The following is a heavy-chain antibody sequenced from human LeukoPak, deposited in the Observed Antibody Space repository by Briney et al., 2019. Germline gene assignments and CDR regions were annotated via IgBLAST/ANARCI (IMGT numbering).Heavy chain of an antibody. CDR1: GFTFSSYA. V-gene: IGHV3-30*11. J-gene: IGHJ4*02. D-gene: IGHD3-10*01. Sequence: WGSPRLSFAAAGFTFSSYAMHWVRQAPGQGVEWGGVISYYGSNKYYADSVKGRFTISRDNSKNTLYLQMNSLRAEDTAVYYCAREGYYGSGSPPSLYFDYWGQGTLVTVSS. CDR2: ISYYGSNK. CDR3: AREGYYGSGSPPSLYFDY.